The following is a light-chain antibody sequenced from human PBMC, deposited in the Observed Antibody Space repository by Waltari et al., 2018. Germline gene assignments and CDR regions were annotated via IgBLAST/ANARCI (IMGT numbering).Light chain of an antibody. J-gene: IGKJ2*01. CDR1: QSVSNY. CDR3: QQSFSTPYT. Sequence: DIQMTQSPSSLSASVGDRVTIACLASQSVSNYLNWYQQRPGKAPKLLIYAASSLQSGVPSRFSGSGSGTDFTLTIGSLQPEDFATYYCQQSFSTPYTFGQGTNLEIK. CDR2: AAS. V-gene: IGKV1-39*01.